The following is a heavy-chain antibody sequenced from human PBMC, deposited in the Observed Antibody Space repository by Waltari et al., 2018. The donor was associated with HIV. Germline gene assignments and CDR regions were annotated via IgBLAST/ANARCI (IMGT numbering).Heavy chain of an antibody. J-gene: IGHJ4*02. V-gene: IGHV3-30*18. CDR2: ISNDGSNK. CDR1: GFTFSSYG. Sequence: QVQLVESGGGVVQPGRSLRLSCAASGFTFSSYGMHWVRQAPGKGLEWVAVISNDGSNKYYAESVKGRFTISRDNSKNTLYLQMNSLRAEDTAVYYCAKDSLGVTATPPNFDYWGQGTLVTVSS. D-gene: IGHD2-21*02. CDR3: AKDSLGVTATPPNFDY.